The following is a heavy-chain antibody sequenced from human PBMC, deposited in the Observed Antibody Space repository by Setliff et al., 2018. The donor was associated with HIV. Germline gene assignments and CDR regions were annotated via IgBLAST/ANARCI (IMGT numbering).Heavy chain of an antibody. J-gene: IGHJ4*02. Sequence: PSETLSLTCAVYGASFSDYSWSWIRQPPGKGLEWIGEINHSGSTNYNPSLKTRVTISVDTSKNQFSPKLTSVTAADTAVYYCAKSPGFTGYGGSGWGQGTLVTVSS. CDR2: INHSGST. CDR1: GASFSDYS. CDR3: AKSPGFTGYGGSG. D-gene: IGHD5-12*01. V-gene: IGHV4-34*01.